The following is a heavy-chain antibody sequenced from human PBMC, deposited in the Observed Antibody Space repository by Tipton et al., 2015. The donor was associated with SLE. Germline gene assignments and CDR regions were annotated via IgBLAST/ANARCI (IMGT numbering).Heavy chain of an antibody. Sequence: TLSLTCTVSGASISINYWSWIRQPPGEGLEWIGYISYSRGTDYNPSLKSRVTMSIETSKNQISLKLTSVTAADTAVYYCARGSVVADDYWGQGTLVTVSS. V-gene: IGHV4-59*01. D-gene: IGHD2-15*01. J-gene: IGHJ4*02. CDR1: GASISINY. CDR2: ISYSRGT. CDR3: ARGSVVADDY.